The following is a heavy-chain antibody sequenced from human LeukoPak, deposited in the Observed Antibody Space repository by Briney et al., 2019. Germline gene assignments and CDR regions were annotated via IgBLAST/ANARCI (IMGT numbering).Heavy chain of an antibody. D-gene: IGHD3-3*01. V-gene: IGHV6-1*01. CDR3: GRETDFGVVTN. J-gene: IGHJ4*02. CDR2: TYYRSQQWHS. Sequence: PSQTLSLTCALSGDSLSSNAASWDSIRQSPSRGLEWLGRTYYRSQQWHSDYAPSVKGRITLNPDTSKNQFSLQLNSMTPEDTAVYYCGRETDFGVVTNWGQGTLVTVSS. CDR1: GDSLSSNAAS.